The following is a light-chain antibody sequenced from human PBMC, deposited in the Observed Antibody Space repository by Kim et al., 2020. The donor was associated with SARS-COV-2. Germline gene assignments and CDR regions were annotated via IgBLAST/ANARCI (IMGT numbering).Light chain of an antibody. CDR2: AAS. J-gene: IGKJ1*01. V-gene: IGKV1-12*01. Sequence: DIQMTQSPSSVSASVGDRVTITCRASQHINNWLAWYQQIPGKAPQLLIYAASSLRDGVPLRFSGSGSGTDFTLTISSLQPEDFATYYCQQADSFPWTFGQGTKVDIK. CDR3: QQADSFPWT. CDR1: QHINNW.